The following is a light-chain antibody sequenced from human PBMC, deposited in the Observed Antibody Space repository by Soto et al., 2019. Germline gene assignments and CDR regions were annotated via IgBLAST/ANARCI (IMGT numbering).Light chain of an antibody. Sequence: IQLTQSPSSLSASVGDRVTITCRASQGISTYLTWYQQKPGKAPKLLIFAASTLQSGVPSSFSVSGSVTDFTLDIIGLQTEDFETYYCQQLNSCPLTFCRGTLVD. CDR1: QGISTY. CDR2: AAS. V-gene: IGKV1-9*01. CDR3: QQLNSCPLT. J-gene: IGKJ3*01.